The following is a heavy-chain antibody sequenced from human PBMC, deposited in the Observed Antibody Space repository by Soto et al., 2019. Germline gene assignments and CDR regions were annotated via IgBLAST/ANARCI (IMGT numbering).Heavy chain of an antibody. CDR2: ISYDGSRK. CDR1: GFTFSSFG. J-gene: IGHJ4*02. Sequence: QVQLVESGGGVVQPGRSLRLSCAASGFTFSSFGMHWARQAPGKGLEWVALISYDGSRKYYSDSVKGRFTISRDNSKSTLHLQMNSLRPEDTAMYYCVKGVKWNGGWEHWGQGALVTVS. V-gene: IGHV3-30*18. CDR3: VKGVKWNGGWEH. D-gene: IGHD1-20*01.